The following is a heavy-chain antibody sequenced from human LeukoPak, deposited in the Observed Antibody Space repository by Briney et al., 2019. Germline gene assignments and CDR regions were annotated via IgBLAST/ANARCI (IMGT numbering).Heavy chain of an antibody. CDR1: GGSFSGYY. CDR2: INHSGST. CDR3: AGGIAVAVPFDY. J-gene: IGHJ4*02. D-gene: IGHD6-19*01. Sequence: PSETLSLTCAVYGGSFSGYYWSWIRQPPGKGLEWIGEINHSGSTNYNPSLKSRVTISVDTSKNQFSLKLSSVTAADTAVYYCAGGIAVAVPFDYWGQGTLVTVSS. V-gene: IGHV4-34*01.